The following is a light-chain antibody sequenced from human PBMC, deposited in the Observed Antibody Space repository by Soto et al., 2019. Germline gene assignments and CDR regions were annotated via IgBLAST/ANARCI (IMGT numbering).Light chain of an antibody. CDR1: SSNLGAGYD. CDR3: QAYVYSLTASV. Sequence: QSVLTQPPSVSGAPGQRVTLSCTGNSSNLGAGYDVHWYQQLPGAAPKLVIFGNRNRPSGVPERFSGSKSGTSASLAITGLQAEGEADFYCQAYVYSLTASVFGGGTKLTVL. CDR2: GNR. J-gene: IGLJ3*02. V-gene: IGLV1-40*01.